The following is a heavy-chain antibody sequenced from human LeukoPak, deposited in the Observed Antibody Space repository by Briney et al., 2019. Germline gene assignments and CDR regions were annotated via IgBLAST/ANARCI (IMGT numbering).Heavy chain of an antibody. J-gene: IGHJ3*02. V-gene: IGHV3-23*01. CDR2: ISGSGGST. Sequence: GGSLRLSCAASGFTFSSYAMSWVRQAPGKGLEWVSAISGSGGSTYYADSVKGRFTISRDNSKNTLYLQMNSLRAEDTAVYYCARGSSDPDAFDIWGQGTMVTVSS. D-gene: IGHD2-21*02. CDR1: GFTFSSYA. CDR3: ARGSSDPDAFDI.